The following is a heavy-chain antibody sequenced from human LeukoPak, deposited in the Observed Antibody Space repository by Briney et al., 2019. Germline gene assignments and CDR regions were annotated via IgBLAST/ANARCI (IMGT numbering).Heavy chain of an antibody. J-gene: IGHJ4*02. CDR3: TRDRPLDY. V-gene: IGHV3-49*03. CDR2: VRSKADGGAT. CDR1: GFTFGDYA. Sequence: PGGSLRLSCTASGFTFGDYAMIWFRQAPGKGLEWVGFVRSKADGGATAYAASVKGRFTISRDDYKIIAYLQMNSLKAEDAAVYYCTRDRPLDYWGQGTLVTVSS.